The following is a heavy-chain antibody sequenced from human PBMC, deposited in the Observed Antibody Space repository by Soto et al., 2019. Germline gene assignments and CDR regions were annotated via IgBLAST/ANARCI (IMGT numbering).Heavy chain of an antibody. V-gene: IGHV3-21*01. CDR2: ISSSSSYI. D-gene: IGHD6-13*01. J-gene: IGHJ6*03. CDR1: GFTFSSYS. Sequence: PVRSLRLCCAASGFTFSSYSMNWVRQAPGKGLEWVSSISSSSSYIYYADSVKGRFTIPRDNAKNSLYLQMNSLRAEDTAVYYCARSKGYVYYYYYYMDVWGKGTTVTVSS. CDR3: ARSKGYVYYYYYYMDV.